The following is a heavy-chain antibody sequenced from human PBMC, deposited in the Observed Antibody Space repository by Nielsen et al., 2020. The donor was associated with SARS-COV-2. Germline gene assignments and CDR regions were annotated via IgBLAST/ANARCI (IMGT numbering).Heavy chain of an antibody. J-gene: IGHJ6*02. CDR2: IKEDGSEK. Sequence: GESLKISCVASGFTFSSYWMSWVRRAPGKGLEWLANIKEDGSEKHYVDSVKGRFTISRDNAKNSLYLQMNSLRAEDTAVYYCVRDFEQWPVSGGFYYFGLDVWGQGATVIVSS. D-gene: IGHD6-19*01. V-gene: IGHV3-7*01. CDR3: VRDFEQWPVSGGFYYFGLDV. CDR1: GFTFSSYW.